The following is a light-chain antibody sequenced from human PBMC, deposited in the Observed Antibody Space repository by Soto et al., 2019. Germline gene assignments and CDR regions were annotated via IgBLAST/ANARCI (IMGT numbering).Light chain of an antibody. V-gene: IGKV1-9*01. CDR3: QHLYAYSLD. CDR2: AAS. CDR1: QGISSS. J-gene: IGKJ5*01. Sequence: DIQLTQSPSFLSASVGDRVTITCRASQGISSSLAWYQQKPGKAPNLLIYAASTLQTGVPSRFSGSGSGTEFTLTISSLQPEHFATYYCQHLYAYSLDFGQGTRLDIK.